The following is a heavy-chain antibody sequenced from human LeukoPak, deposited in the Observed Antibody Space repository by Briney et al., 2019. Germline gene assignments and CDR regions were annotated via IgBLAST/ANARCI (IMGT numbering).Heavy chain of an antibody. Sequence: GGSLRLSCAASGFTVSTNYMNWVRQAPGKGLEWVSVIYSGGGTYYADSVKGRFTISRDNSKNTLYLQMNSLRAEDTAVYYCARDTVTTFRFRDYYYYGMDVWGQGTTVTVSS. CDR3: ARDTVTTFRFRDYYYYGMDV. J-gene: IGHJ6*02. CDR2: IYSGGGT. D-gene: IGHD4-17*01. CDR1: GFTVSTNY. V-gene: IGHV3-53*01.